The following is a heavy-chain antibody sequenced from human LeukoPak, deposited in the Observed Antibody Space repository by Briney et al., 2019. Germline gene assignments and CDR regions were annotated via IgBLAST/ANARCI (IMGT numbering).Heavy chain of an antibody. Sequence: HSGGSLRLSCAASGFTFSSYGMHWVRQAPGKGLEWVAVISYDGSNKYYADSVKGRFTISRDNSKNTLYLQMNSLRAEDTAVYYCARDPDGSYGPFDYWGRGTLVTVSS. D-gene: IGHD5-18*01. CDR2: ISYDGSNK. CDR1: GFTFSSYG. J-gene: IGHJ4*02. V-gene: IGHV3-30*03. CDR3: ARDPDGSYGPFDY.